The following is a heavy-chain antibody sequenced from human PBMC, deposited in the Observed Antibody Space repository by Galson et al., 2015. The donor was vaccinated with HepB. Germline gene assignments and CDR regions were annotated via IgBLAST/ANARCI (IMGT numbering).Heavy chain of an antibody. J-gene: IGHJ4*02. CDR2: ISGSGGST. CDR1: GFTFSTYA. D-gene: IGHD6-6*01. V-gene: IGHV3-23*01. Sequence: SLRLSCAASGFTFSTYAMSWVRQAPGKGLEWVSSISGSGGSTYYADSVKGRFSISRDNSKNTLYLQMNSLRAEHTAVYFCAKEDSSSSRYYFEYWGQGTLVTVSS. CDR3: AKEDSSSSRYYFEY.